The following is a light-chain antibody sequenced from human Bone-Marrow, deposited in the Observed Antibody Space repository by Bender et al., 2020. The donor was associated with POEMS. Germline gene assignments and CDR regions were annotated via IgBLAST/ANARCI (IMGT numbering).Light chain of an antibody. CDR3: QSEDNNLSV. J-gene: IGLJ2*01. V-gene: IGLV3-25*03. Sequence: SYDLTQPPSVSVSPGQTASITCSGNALSYQFVYWYQQKPGQAPMLVIYKDSERPSGIPERFSGSTSGATVTLTISGVQAEDEAAYYCQSEDNNLSVFGGGTQLTVL. CDR2: KDS. CDR1: ALSYQF.